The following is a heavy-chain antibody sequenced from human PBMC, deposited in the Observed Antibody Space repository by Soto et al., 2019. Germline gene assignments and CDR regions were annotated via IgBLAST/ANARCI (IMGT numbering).Heavy chain of an antibody. CDR1: GGSISSYY. CDR3: ARIGSGGSYYYMDV. J-gene: IGHJ6*03. Sequence: SETLSLTCTVSGGSISSYYWSWLRQPPGKGLEWIGYIYYSGSTNYNPSLKSRVTISVDTSYNQFSLKLSSVTAADTAVYYCARIGSGGSYYYMDVWGRGTTVTVSS. D-gene: IGHD2-15*01. CDR2: IYYSGST. V-gene: IGHV4-59*08.